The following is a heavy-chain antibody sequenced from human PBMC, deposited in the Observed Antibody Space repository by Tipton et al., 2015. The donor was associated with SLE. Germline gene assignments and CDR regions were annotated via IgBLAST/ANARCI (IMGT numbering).Heavy chain of an antibody. J-gene: IGHJ3*02. V-gene: IGHV4-39*07. CDR2: VYYSGST. Sequence: TLSLTCTVSGGSINTGVYYWGWIRQPPGKGLDWIGSVYYSGSTYYNPSLKSRVTISVDASKNQFSLNLKSLTAADTAVYFCARGPPDGFHIWSQGTLVTVSS. CDR3: ARGPPDGFHI. CDR1: GGSINTGVYY.